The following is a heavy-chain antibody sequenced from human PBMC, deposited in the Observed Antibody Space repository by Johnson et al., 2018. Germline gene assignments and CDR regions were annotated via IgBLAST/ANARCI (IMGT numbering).Heavy chain of an antibody. J-gene: IGHJ4*02. D-gene: IGHD3/OR15-3a*01. CDR2: ISWDGISM. Sequence: VQLVQSGGAVVHPGGSLRLSCTASDSTFDEYMMHWVRQAPGKALEWVSLISWDGISMFYSDSVRGRFVISRDNRKNSLYLQMNSLTTEDTAFYYCAKDADGRGYFDRWGQGALVTVSS. CDR1: DSTFDEYM. CDR3: AKDADGRGYFDR. V-gene: IGHV3-43*01.